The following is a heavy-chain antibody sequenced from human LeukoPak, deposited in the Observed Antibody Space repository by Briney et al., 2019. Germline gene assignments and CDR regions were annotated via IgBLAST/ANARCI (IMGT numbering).Heavy chain of an antibody. D-gene: IGHD6-13*01. J-gene: IGHJ4*02. CDR1: GFTFSSYS. CDR2: ISSSSYI. V-gene: IGHV3-21*01. CDR3: ARGPIAAADPFDY. Sequence: NPGGSLRLSCAASGFTFSSYSMNWVRQAPGKGLEWVSSISSSSYIYYADSVKGRFTISRDNAKNSLYLQMNSLRAEDTAVYYCARGPIAAADPFDYWGQGTLVTVSS.